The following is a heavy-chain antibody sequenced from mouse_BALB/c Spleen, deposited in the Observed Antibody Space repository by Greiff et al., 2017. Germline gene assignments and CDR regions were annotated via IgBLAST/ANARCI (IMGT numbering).Heavy chain of an antibody. CDR3: ARHEEGYGNYDAMDY. CDR1: GFAFSSYD. Sequence: EVQLVESGGGLVKPGGSLKLSCAASGFAFSSYDMSWVRQTPEKRLEWVAYISSGGGSTYYPDTVKGRFTISRDNAKNTLYLQMSSLKSEDTAMYYCARHEEGYGNYDAMDYWGQGTSVTVSS. CDR2: ISSGGGST. V-gene: IGHV5-12-1*01. D-gene: IGHD2-10*02. J-gene: IGHJ4*01.